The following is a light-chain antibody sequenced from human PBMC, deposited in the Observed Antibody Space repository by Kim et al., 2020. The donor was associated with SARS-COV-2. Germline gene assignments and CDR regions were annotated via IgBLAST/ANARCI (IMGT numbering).Light chain of an antibody. CDR2: AAS. Sequence: DIQMTQSPSSLSASVGDRVTITCRASQSISTYLNWYQQKPGKAPKLLIYAASHLQSGVPSRFNGSGSGTYFTLIISSLQPEDFATYFCQQNYSTPLTFGGGTKVDIK. CDR3: QQNYSTPLT. J-gene: IGKJ4*01. V-gene: IGKV1-39*01. CDR1: QSISTY.